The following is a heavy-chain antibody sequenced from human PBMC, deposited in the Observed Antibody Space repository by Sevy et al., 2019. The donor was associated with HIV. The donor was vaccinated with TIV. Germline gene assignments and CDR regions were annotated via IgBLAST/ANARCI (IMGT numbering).Heavy chain of an antibody. J-gene: IGHJ6*02. CDR1: GFIFRSYA. CDR3: AKAGATKDGMDV. D-gene: IGHD5-12*01. V-gene: IGHV3-23*01. CDR2: ISGSGGST. Sequence: GGSLRLSCAASGFIFRSYAMSWVRQAPGKGLEWVSGISGSGGSTYYADSVKGRFTISRDNFKNTLYLQMNSLRAEDTAVYYCAKAGATKDGMDVWGQGTTVTASS.